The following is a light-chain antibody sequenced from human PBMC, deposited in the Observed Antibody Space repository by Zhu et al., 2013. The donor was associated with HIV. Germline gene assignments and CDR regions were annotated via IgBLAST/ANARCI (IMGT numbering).Light chain of an antibody. CDR3: MQGLEMIT. CDR2: DAS. J-gene: IGKJ5*01. Sequence: DIQMTQSPASLSASIGDRVSFTCQASQDIKYYLNWYRQKPGRAPELLIYDASHLETGVPTRFIGSGSGTDFTLRISRVEAEDVGVYYCMQGLEMITFGQGTRLDIK. V-gene: IGKV1-33*01. CDR1: QDIKYY.